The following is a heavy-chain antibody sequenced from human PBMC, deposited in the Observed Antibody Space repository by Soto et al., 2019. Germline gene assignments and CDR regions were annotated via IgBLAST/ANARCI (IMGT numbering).Heavy chain of an antibody. V-gene: IGHV4-31*03. CDR2: IYYSGST. D-gene: IGHD3-3*01. CDR3: ARWWSGSRQGFDP. Sequence: SETLSLTCTVSVGSISSADYYSSCIRQHPGKGLEWIGYIYYSGSTYYNPSLKSRVTISVDTSKNQFSLKLSSVTAADTAVYYCARWWSGSRQGFDPWGQGTLVTVSS. CDR1: VGSISSADYY. J-gene: IGHJ5*02.